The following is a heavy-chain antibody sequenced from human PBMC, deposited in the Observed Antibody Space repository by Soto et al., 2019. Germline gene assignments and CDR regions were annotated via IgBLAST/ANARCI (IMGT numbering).Heavy chain of an antibody. CDR3: ARDAYYDFWSGHPDGMDV. J-gene: IGHJ6*02. D-gene: IGHD3-3*01. CDR1: GYTFTSYG. Sequence: EASVKVSCKASGYTFTSYGISWVRQAPGQGLEWMGWISAYNGNTNYAQKLQGRVTMTTDTSTSTAYMELRSLRSDDTAVYYCARDAYYDFWSGHPDGMDVWGQGTTVTVSS. V-gene: IGHV1-18*01. CDR2: ISAYNGNT.